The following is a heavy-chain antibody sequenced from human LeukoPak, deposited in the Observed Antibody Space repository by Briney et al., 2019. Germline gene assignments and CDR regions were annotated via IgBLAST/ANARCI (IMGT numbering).Heavy chain of an antibody. CDR1: GGSISSYY. CDR3: ARGGDYCSGGSCYSYNWFDP. J-gene: IGHJ5*02. V-gene: IGHV4-59*01. D-gene: IGHD2-15*01. CDR2: IYYSGST. Sequence: SETLSLTCTVSGGSISSYYWSWIRQPPGKGLEWIGYIYYSGSTNYNPSLKSRVTISVDTSKNQFSLKLSSVTAADTAVYYCARGGDYCSGGSCYSYNWFDPWGQGTLVTVSS.